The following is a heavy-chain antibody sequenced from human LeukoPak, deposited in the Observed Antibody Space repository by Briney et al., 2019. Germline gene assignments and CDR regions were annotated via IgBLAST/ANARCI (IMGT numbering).Heavy chain of an antibody. J-gene: IGHJ4*02. CDR1: GGSISSSSYY. D-gene: IGHD3-22*01. V-gene: IGHV4-39*01. CDR3: ARLTFFTYYYDTSDYKGFYFDY. Sequence: SETLSLTCIVSGGSISSSSYYWGWIRQPPGKGLEWIGSIYYSGSTYYNPSLKSRVTISVDTSENQFSLKLSSVTAADTAVYYCARLTFFTYYYDTSDYKGFYFDYWGQGTLVPVSS. CDR2: IYYSGST.